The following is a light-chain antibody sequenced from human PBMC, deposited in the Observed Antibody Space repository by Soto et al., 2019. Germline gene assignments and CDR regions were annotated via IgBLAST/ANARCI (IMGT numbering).Light chain of an antibody. CDR1: SSDIGTYDY. CDR3: SSYTSSSTVV. V-gene: IGLV2-8*01. J-gene: IGLJ2*01. Sequence: QSVLTQPPSASGSPGQSVTISCTGTSSDIGTYDYVSWYQHLPDKAPKLIIYEVSKRPSGVPDRFSGSKSGNTASLTVSGLQAEDEGDYYCSSYTSSSTVVFGGGTKLTVL. CDR2: EVS.